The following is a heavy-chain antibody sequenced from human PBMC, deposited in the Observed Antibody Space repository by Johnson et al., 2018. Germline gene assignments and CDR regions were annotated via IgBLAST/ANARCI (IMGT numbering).Heavy chain of an antibody. D-gene: IGHD2-2*01. J-gene: IGHJ6*02. Sequence: QVQLVQSGGGVVQPGRSLRLSCAASGFTFSSYGMHWVRQAPGKGLEWVAVIWYDGSNKYYADSVKGRLTISRDNSKNTLYLQMNSLRAEDTAVYYCARGQSCSSTSCLGMGLWGQGPTVPVSS. V-gene: IGHV3-33*01. CDR1: GFTFSSYG. CDR2: IWYDGSNK. CDR3: ARGQSCSSTSCLGMGL.